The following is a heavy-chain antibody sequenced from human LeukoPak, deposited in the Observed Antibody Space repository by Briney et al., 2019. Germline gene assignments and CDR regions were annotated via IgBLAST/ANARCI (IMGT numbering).Heavy chain of an antibody. CDR1: GCTLTGYY. CDR2: INPNSGDT. D-gene: IGHD6-19*01. J-gene: IGHJ4*02. V-gene: IGHV1-2*02. CDR3: ARDLAVATL. Sequence: ASVKVSCKAFGCTLTGYYIHWVRQAPGQGLEWMGWINPNSGDTNYAQKFQGRVTMTRDTSISTTYMELRRLTSDDTAVYYCARDLAVATLWGQGTLVTVSS.